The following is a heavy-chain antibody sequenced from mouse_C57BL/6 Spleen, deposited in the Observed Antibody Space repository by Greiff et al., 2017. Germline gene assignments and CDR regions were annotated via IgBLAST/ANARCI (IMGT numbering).Heavy chain of an antibody. J-gene: IGHJ4*01. Sequence: EVQLQQSGPELVKPGASVKIPCKASGYTFTDYNMDWVKQSHGKSLEWIGDINPNNGGTNYKQKFKGKATLTVDKSSSTAYMELRSLTSEDTAVYYCARSRGYGSYAVDDWGQGTSVTVAS. CDR2: INPNNGGT. CDR3: ARSRGYGSYAVDD. D-gene: IGHD1-2*01. CDR1: GYTFTDYN. V-gene: IGHV1-18*01.